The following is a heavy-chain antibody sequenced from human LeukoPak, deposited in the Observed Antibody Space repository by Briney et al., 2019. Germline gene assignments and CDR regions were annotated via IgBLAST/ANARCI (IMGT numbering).Heavy chain of an antibody. CDR3: AGPSIGIAVAGGYFQH. D-gene: IGHD6-19*01. Sequence: SETLSLTCTVSGGSISSSSYYWGWIRQPPGKGLEWIGSIYYSGSTYYNPSLKSRVTISVDTSKNQFSLKLSSVTAADTAVYYCAGPSIGIAVAGGYFQHWGQGTLVTVSS. J-gene: IGHJ1*01. CDR2: IYYSGST. CDR1: GGSISSSSYY. V-gene: IGHV4-39*01.